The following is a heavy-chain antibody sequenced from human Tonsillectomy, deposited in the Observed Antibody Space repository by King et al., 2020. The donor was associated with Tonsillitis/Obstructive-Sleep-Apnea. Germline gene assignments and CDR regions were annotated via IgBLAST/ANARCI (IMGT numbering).Heavy chain of an antibody. CDR3: ARPSFNYDFWTYGMDV. V-gene: IGHV5-10-1*01. D-gene: IGHD3-3*01. J-gene: IGHJ6*02. CDR1: AYSFTSYW. CDR2: IDPNDSYT. Sequence: QLVQSGAEVKKPGESLRISCKGSAYSFTSYWINWVRQMPGNGLEWMGRIDPNDSYTNYSPSFQGPVTISADKSISTAYLQWSSLKASDTAMYYCARPSFNYDFWTYGMDVWGQGTTVTVSS.